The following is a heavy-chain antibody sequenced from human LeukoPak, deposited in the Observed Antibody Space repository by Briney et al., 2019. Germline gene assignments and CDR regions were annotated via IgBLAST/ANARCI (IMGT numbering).Heavy chain of an antibody. CDR3: AKDHGGSGRRFDY. V-gene: IGHV3-30*18. J-gene: IGHJ4*02. D-gene: IGHD3-10*01. Sequence: AGGSLRLSCAASGFTFSSYGMHWVRQAPGKGLEWVAVISYDGSNKYYADSVKGRFTISRDNSKNTLYLQMNSLRAEDTAVYYCAKDHGGSGRRFDYWGQGTLVTVSS. CDR1: GFTFSSYG. CDR2: ISYDGSNK.